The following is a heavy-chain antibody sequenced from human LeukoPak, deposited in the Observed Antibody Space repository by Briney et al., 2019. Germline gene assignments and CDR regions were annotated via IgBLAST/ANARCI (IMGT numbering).Heavy chain of an antibody. CDR2: IIPIFGTA. CDR3: ASERGRDDAFDI. V-gene: IGHV1-69*06. CDR1: GGTFSSYA. D-gene: IGHD3-10*01. J-gene: IGHJ3*02. Sequence: SVKVSFKASGGTFSSYAISWVRQAPGQGLEWMGGIIPIFGTANYAQKFQGRVTITADKSTSTAYMELSSLRSEDTAVYYCASERGRDDAFDIWGQGTMVTVSS.